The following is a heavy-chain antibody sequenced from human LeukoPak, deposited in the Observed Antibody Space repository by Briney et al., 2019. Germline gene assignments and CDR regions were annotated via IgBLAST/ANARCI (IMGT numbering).Heavy chain of an antibody. V-gene: IGHV3-48*04. Sequence: GGSLRLSCAASGFTFSSYSMNWVRQAPGKGLEWVSYISSSSSTIYYADSVKGRFTISRDNAKNSLYLQMNSPRAEDTAVYYCARVPNIAAAGTFSYYYYYMDVWGKGTTVTVSS. J-gene: IGHJ6*03. CDR3: ARVPNIAAAGTFSYYYYYMDV. CDR1: GFTFSSYS. CDR2: ISSSSSTI. D-gene: IGHD6-13*01.